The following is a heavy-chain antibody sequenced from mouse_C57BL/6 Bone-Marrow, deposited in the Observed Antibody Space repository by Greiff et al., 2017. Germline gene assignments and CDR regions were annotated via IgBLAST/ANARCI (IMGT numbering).Heavy chain of an antibody. D-gene: IGHD1-1*01. V-gene: IGHV7-1*01. CDR1: GFTFSDFY. CDR3: ARDAPSFITTGGYAMDY. J-gene: IGHJ4*01. CDR2: SRNKANDYTT. Sequence: EVQLVESGGGLVQSGRSLRLSCATSGFTFSDFYMEWVRQAPGKGLEWIAASRNKANDYTTEYSASVKGRFIVSRDTSQSILYLQMNALRAEDTAIYYCARDAPSFITTGGYAMDYWGQGTSVTVSS.